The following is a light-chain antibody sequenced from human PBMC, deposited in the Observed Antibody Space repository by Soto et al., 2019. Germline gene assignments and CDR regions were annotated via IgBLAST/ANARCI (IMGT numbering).Light chain of an antibody. J-gene: IGKJ1*01. V-gene: IGKV1-5*03. CDR1: RSVSSW. CDR2: KAS. Sequence: DIQMTQSPSTLSASVGDRATITCRAGRSVSSWLAWYQQKPGKAPKLLIYKASTLESGVPSRFSGSGSGTEFTLTISSLQPDDFATYYCQQYGNYWTFGQGTTVEI. CDR3: QQYGNYWT.